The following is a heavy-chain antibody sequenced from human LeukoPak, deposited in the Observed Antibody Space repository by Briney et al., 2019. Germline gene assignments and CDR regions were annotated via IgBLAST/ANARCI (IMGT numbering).Heavy chain of an antibody. CDR2: ISYDGSNK. Sequence: GGSPRLSCAASGFTFSSYAMHWVRQAPGKGLEWVAVISYDGSNKYYADSVKGRFTISRDNSKNTLYLQMNSLRAEDTAVYYCARWDDSSGYYYPGQGGHFDYWGQGTLVTVSS. V-gene: IGHV3-30*04. J-gene: IGHJ4*02. CDR1: GFTFSSYA. D-gene: IGHD3-22*01. CDR3: ARWDDSSGYYYPGQGGHFDY.